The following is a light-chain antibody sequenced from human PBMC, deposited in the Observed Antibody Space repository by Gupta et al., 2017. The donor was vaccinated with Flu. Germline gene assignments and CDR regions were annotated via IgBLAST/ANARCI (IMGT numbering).Light chain of an antibody. CDR3: QQYQASPVT. V-gene: IGKV3-20*01. CDR2: GAS. CDR1: QTVSSTY. Sequence: CRASQTVSSTYLAWYQQKVGQAPRLLIYGASSRATGIPDRFSGSGSGTDFTLTISRLETEDFAVYYCQQYQASPVTFGPGTKVDIK. J-gene: IGKJ3*01.